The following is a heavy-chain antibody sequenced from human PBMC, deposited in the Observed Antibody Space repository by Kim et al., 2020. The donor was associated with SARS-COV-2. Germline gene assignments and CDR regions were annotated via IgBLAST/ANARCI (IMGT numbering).Heavy chain of an antibody. J-gene: IGHJ4*02. V-gene: IGHV3-30*18. CDR3: AKDRLWEGDDFDY. D-gene: IGHD1-26*01. CDR1: GFTLSSHG. CDR2: ISYDESKT. Sequence: GGSLRLSCAASGFTLSSHGMHWVRQAPGKGLEWVAVISYDESKTYYADSVKGRFTISRDNSKNTVYLQMSSLRPDDTAVYYCAKDRLWEGDDFDYWGQGTLVTVSS.